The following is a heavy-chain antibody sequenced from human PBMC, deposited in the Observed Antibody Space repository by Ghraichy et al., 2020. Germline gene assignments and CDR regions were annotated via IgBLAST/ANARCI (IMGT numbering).Heavy chain of an antibody. CDR1: GFTFSSYS. J-gene: IGHJ3*01. CDR3: ARELRDYQLLWADAFDL. V-gene: IGHV3-48*01. CDR2: ISGGGTTT. Sequence: LTCAASGFTFSSYSMNWVRQAPGKGLEWVSYISGGGTTTYYADSVKGRFTSSRDNAKNSLYLQMDSLRAEDTAVYYCARELRDYQLLWADAFDLWGQGTLVTVSS. D-gene: IGHD3-10*01.